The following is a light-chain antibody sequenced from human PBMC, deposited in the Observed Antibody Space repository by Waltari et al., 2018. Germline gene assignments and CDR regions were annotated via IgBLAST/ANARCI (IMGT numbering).Light chain of an antibody. V-gene: IGLV3-1*01. CDR1: TLGAKY. CDR3: QTWDSSVV. CDR2: QDV. Sequence: SYELTQPPSVSVSPGQTATITCSGDTLGAKYVSWYQQRPGQSPMLVIYQDVKRPSGIPERVSGANSGDTATLTISGTQAMDEADYYCQTWDSSVVFGGGTKLTVL. J-gene: IGLJ2*01.